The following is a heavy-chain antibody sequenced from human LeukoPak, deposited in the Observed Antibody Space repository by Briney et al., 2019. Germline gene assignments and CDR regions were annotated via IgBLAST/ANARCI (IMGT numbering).Heavy chain of an antibody. D-gene: IGHD5-12*01. CDR1: GFTVNRSY. J-gene: IGHJ3*02. V-gene: IGHV4-39*01. CDR3: ARHTRPGYSGYENAFDI. Sequence: PGGSLRLSCAASGFTVNRSYMNWVRQPPGKGLEWIGNLYDSGSTYYNPSLKSRVTISVDTSNNQFSLKLSSVTAADTAVYYCARHTRPGYSGYENAFDIWGQGTMVTVSS. CDR2: LYDSGST.